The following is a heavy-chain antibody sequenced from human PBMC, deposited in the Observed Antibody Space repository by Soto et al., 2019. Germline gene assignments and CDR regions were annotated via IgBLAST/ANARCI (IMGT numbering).Heavy chain of an antibody. J-gene: IGHJ4*02. V-gene: IGHV3-23*01. CDR1: GFNFISYA. CDR2: ISGSGGST. Sequence: PGGSLRLSCTASGFNFISYAMSWVRQAPGKGLEWVSAISGSGGSTYYADSVKGRFTISRDNAKNSLYLQMNSLRAEDTAVYYCARENSSWYGSIDYWGQGTLVTVSS. D-gene: IGHD6-13*01. CDR3: ARENSSWYGSIDY.